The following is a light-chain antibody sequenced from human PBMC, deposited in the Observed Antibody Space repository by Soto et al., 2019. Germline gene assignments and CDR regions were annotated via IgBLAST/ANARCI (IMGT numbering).Light chain of an antibody. CDR1: SSDVGAYNF. CDR2: DVS. J-gene: IGLJ3*02. Sequence: QSALTQPASVSGSPGQSITISCTGTSSDVGAYNFVSWYKHHPGKAPKLVIYDVSNRPSGVSSRFSGSKSGNTASLTISGLQAEDEADYYCSSYKSSSTLWVFGGGTQLTAL. CDR3: SSYKSSSTLWV. V-gene: IGLV2-14*03.